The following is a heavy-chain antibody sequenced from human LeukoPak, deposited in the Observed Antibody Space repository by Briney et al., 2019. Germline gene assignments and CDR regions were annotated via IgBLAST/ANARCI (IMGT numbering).Heavy chain of an antibody. CDR3: AKVFRSSGYYFCYFDL. J-gene: IGHJ2*01. Sequence: GGSLRLSCAASGFTFSSFAMHWVRQAPGKGLEWVSTISGTGGTTYYAASVKGRFTISRDNSKNTLYLQMSSLSGEDTAVYYCAKVFRSSGYYFCYFDLWGRGTRVTVSS. CDR2: ISGTGGTT. CDR1: GFTFSSFA. D-gene: IGHD3-22*01. V-gene: IGHV3-23*01.